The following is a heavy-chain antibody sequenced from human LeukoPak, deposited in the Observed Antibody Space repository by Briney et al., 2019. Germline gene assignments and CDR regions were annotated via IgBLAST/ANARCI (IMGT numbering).Heavy chain of an antibody. CDR3: AKGTTMVRGVIMPGYYFDY. CDR2: ISGSGGST. J-gene: IGHJ4*02. V-gene: IGHV3-23*01. CDR1: GFTFSSYA. D-gene: IGHD3-10*01. Sequence: TGGSLRLSCAASGFTFSSYAMSWVRQAPGKGLEWASAISGSGGSTYYADSVKGRFTISRDNSKNTLYLQMNSLRAEDTAVYYCAKGTTMVRGVIMPGYYFDYWGQGTLVTVSS.